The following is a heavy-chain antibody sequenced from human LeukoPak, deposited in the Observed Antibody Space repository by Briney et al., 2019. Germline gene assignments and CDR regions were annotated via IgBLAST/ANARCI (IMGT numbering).Heavy chain of an antibody. V-gene: IGHV3-20*01. CDR2: INWNGGST. CDR1: GFTFSSYA. D-gene: IGHD3-3*01. CDR3: ARALYYDFWSGTNYGMDV. J-gene: IGHJ6*02. Sequence: GGSLRLSCAASGFTFSSYAMSWVRQAPGKGLEWVSGINWNGGSTGYADSVKGRFTISRDNAKNSLYLQMNSLRAEDTALYHCARALYYDFWSGTNYGMDVWAKGPRSPSP.